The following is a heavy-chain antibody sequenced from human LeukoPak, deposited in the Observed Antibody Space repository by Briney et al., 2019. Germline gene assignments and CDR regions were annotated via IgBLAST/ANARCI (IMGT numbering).Heavy chain of an antibody. CDR1: GFTFSSFS. D-gene: IGHD3-22*01. CDR3: AREYYDSSDYPRQHYFDY. V-gene: IGHV3-48*02. CDR2: ISSSGTSI. J-gene: IGHJ4*02. Sequence: GGSLRLSCAASGFTFSSFSMNWVRQAPGKGLEWVSFISSSGTSIYYADSVKGRFSISRDNAKNSLYLQMSSLRDEDTAVYYCAREYYDSSDYPRQHYFDYWGQGTLVTVSS.